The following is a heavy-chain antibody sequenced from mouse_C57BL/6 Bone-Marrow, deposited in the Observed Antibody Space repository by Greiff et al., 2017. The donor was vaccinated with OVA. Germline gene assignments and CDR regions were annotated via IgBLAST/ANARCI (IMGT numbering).Heavy chain of an antibody. CDR3: GESSAYYGTYYWYVDV. J-gene: IGHJ1*03. CDR2: INPSSGYT. CDR1: GYTFTSYT. D-gene: IGHD1-1*01. Sequence: QVQLKESGAELVRPGASVKMSCKASGYTFTSYTMHWVKQRPGQGLEWIGYINPSSGYTKYNQKFKDKATLTADKSSSTAYIQLSSLTSEDSAVDYWGESSAYYGTYYWYVDVWGTGTTITVSS. V-gene: IGHV1-4*01.